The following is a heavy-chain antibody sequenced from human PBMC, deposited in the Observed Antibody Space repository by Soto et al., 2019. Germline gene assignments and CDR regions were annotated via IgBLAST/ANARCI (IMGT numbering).Heavy chain of an antibody. D-gene: IGHD6-19*01. Sequence: EVQLLESGGGLVQPGGSLRLSCAASGFAFSGYPMSWVRQTPGKGLEWVSGIDASTGRTYFADSVEGPFTISRDNDKNTLYLPMIIRRVADTAIYYCSKDDSSGWYRSFDYWGQGTLVTVSS. CDR2: IDASTGRT. CDR1: GFAFSGYP. CDR3: SKDDSSGWYRSFDY. J-gene: IGHJ4*02. V-gene: IGHV3-23*01.